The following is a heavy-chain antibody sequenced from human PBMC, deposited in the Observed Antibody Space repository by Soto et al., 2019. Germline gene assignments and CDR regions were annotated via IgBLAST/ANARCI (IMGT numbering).Heavy chain of an antibody. CDR1: GFTFSSYA. V-gene: IGHV3-23*01. J-gene: IGHJ6*02. CDR3: ATQGDCSSTSCYLPSYYYYGMDV. D-gene: IGHD2-2*01. CDR2: ISGSGGST. Sequence: GGSLGLSCAASGFTFSSYAMSWVRQAPGKGLEWVSAISGSGGSTYYADSVKGRFTISRDNSKNTLYLQMNSLRAEDTAVYYCATQGDCSSTSCYLPSYYYYGMDVWGQGTTVTVSS.